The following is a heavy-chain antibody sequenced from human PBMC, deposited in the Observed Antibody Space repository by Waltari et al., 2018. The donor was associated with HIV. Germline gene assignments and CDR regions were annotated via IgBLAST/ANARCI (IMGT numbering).Heavy chain of an antibody. V-gene: IGHV3-30*18. CDR3: AKSLFGVVKYQNLFDY. Sequence: QVQLVESGGGVVHPGGSLRLSWAAYGFSLSTYGMHWVRQAPGKGLEWMAFISSDGNNEYYADSVKGRFTVSRDNSRNTLHLLMDSLRVEDTAIYYCAKSLFGVVKYQNLFDYWAQGTLVTVSS. CDR2: ISSDGNNE. J-gene: IGHJ4*02. D-gene: IGHD3-3*01. CDR1: GFSLSTYG.